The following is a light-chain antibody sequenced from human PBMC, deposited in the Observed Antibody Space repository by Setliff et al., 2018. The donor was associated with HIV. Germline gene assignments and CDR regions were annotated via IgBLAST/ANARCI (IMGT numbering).Light chain of an antibody. V-gene: IGLV2-14*01. Sequence: QSALTQPASVSGSPGQSITISCTGTSSDVGGYNSVSWYQQHPGKAPKLMIYEVSNRPSGVSNRFSGSKSGKMASLTISGLQAEDEADYYCCSYAGSSYVFGTGTKVTVL. J-gene: IGLJ1*01. CDR2: EVS. CDR1: SSDVGGYNS. CDR3: CSYAGSSYV.